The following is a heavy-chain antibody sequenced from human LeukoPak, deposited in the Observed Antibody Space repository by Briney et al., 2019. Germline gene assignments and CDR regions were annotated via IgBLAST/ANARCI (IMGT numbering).Heavy chain of an antibody. CDR2: ISYSAIT. Sequence: SETLSLTCTVSGGSISSYYWSWIRQPPGKGLEWIGYISYSAITNYNPALKSRVTISIDTSKNQFFLKLSSVTAADTAVYYCARGVNWIDPWGQGTLVTVSS. CDR3: ARGVNWIDP. V-gene: IGHV4-59*01. J-gene: IGHJ5*02. CDR1: GGSISSYY. D-gene: IGHD6-13*01.